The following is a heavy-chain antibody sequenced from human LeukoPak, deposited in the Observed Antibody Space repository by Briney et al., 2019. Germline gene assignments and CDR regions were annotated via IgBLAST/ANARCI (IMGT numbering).Heavy chain of an antibody. J-gene: IGHJ6*04. Sequence: PGESLRLSCAVSGFTFSNAWMSWVRQAPGKGLEWVWRIKSKTYGGTTDYAAPVKGRFIISRDDSKNTLYLQMNSLKTDDTAVYYCTTESVLWFAELIYSLDVWGKGTTVTASS. V-gene: IGHV3-15*01. CDR3: TTESVLWFAELIYSLDV. CDR2: IKSKTYGGTT. D-gene: IGHD3-10*01. CDR1: GFTFSNAW.